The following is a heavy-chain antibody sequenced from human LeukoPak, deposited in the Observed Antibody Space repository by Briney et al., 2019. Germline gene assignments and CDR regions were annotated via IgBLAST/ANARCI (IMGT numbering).Heavy chain of an antibody. V-gene: IGHV3-7*01. CDR3: ARIGYSSSSYDY. D-gene: IGHD6-6*01. CDR2: IKGDGSTK. CDR1: GFTFSSYA. Sequence: GGSLRLSCAASGFTFSSYAMSWVRQAPGKGLEWVANIKGDGSTKYYVDSVKGRFTISRANAKNSVYLQISSLRVEDTAVYYCARIGYSSSSYDYWGQGTLVTVSS. J-gene: IGHJ4*02.